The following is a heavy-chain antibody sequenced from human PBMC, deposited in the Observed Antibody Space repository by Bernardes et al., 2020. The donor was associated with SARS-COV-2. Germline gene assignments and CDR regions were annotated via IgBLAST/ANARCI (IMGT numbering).Heavy chain of an antibody. CDR3: ARDRAWGEPHGMDV. CDR2: IKQDGSEI. D-gene: IGHD3-16*01. V-gene: IGHV3-7*01. CDR1: GFTFSSYW. Sequence: GGSLRLSCAASGFTFSSYWMSWVRQAPDGKGLEWVANIKQDGSEIYYVDSGKGRFTISRDNAKKSLYLQMNSLRAEDTAVYYCARDRAWGEPHGMDVWGQGTTVTVSS. J-gene: IGHJ6*02.